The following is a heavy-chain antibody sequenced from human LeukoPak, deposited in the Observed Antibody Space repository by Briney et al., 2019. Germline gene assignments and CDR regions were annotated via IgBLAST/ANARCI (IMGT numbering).Heavy chain of an antibody. D-gene: IGHD2-2*01. CDR2: IWYDGSNK. CDR1: GFTFSSYG. Sequence: GGSLRLSCAASGFTFSSYGMHWVRQAPGKGLEWVAVIWYDGSNKYYADSVKGRFTISRGNSKNTLYLQMNSLRAEDTAVYYCARAPRDCSSTSCYNQDYWGQGTLVTVSS. J-gene: IGHJ4*02. V-gene: IGHV3-33*01. CDR3: ARAPRDCSSTSCYNQDY.